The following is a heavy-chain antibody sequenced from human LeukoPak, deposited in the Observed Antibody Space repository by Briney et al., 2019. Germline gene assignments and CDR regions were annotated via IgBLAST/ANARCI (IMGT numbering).Heavy chain of an antibody. CDR2: INTGGST. V-gene: IGHV3-53*01. CDR3: ARAYNNNYFDH. CDR1: GFKVSSNY. Sequence: GGSLRLSCAASGFKVSSNYMSWVRQAPGKGLAWVSLINTGGSTDYADSVKGRFTMSRDNSKSMLYLQMDSLRAEDTAVYYCARAYNNNYFDHWGQGTLVTVSS. D-gene: IGHD1-14*01. J-gene: IGHJ4*02.